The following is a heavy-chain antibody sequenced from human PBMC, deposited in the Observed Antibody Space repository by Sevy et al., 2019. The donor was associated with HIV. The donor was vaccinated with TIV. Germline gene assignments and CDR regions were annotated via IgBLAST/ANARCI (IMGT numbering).Heavy chain of an antibody. J-gene: IGHJ4*02. Sequence: GGSLRLSCIGSGFSFSYYGIHWVRQSPGKGLDWVALISHDGINEYYADSVKGRFTISRDNSKNTVYLEMNSLRAEDTAVYYCAKTSDYDSPLDYWGQGTLVTVSS. CDR2: ISHDGINE. CDR1: GFSFSYYG. D-gene: IGHD3-22*01. CDR3: AKTSDYDSPLDY. V-gene: IGHV3-30*18.